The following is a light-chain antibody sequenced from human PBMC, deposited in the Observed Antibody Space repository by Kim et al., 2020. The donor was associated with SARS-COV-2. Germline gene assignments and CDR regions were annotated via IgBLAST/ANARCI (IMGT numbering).Light chain of an antibody. V-gene: IGLV3-1*01. CDR3: QAWDSSTVV. J-gene: IGLJ2*01. CDR2: QDS. CDR1: KLGDKD. Sequence: VSPGQTASSTWSGDKLGDKDACWYQQKPGESPVLVIYQDSKRPAGIPGRFSGSNAGNTATLNISGTQAMDEADYYCQAWDSSTVVFGGGTQLTVL.